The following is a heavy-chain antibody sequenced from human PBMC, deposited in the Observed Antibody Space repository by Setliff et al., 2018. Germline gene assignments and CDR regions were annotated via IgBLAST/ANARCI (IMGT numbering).Heavy chain of an antibody. V-gene: IGHV4-4*02. CDR2: INHSGNT. CDR1: GDSISSGNW. J-gene: IGHJ6*03. Sequence: PSETLSLTCAVSGDSISSGNWWSWVRQPPEKGLEWIGEINHSGNTNYNLSLKSRVTISVDKSTNQFSLKLTSVTAADTAVYYCVRTDYSDGRYSMDVWGKGTTVTVSS. D-gene: IGHD6-19*01. CDR3: VRTDYSDGRYSMDV.